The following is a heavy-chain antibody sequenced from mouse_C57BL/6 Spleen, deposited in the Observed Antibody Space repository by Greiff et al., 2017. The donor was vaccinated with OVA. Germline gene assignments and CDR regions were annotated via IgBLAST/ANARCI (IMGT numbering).Heavy chain of an antibody. Sequence: QVQLQQSGAELVKPGASVKMSCKASGYTFTSYWITWVKQRPGQGLEWIGDIYPGSGSTNYNEKFKSKATLTVDTSSSTAYMQLSSLTSEDSAVYYCARSAATSNYFDYWGQGTTLTVSS. V-gene: IGHV1-55*01. D-gene: IGHD1-2*01. CDR2: IYPGSGST. CDR1: GYTFTSYW. CDR3: ARSAATSNYFDY. J-gene: IGHJ2*01.